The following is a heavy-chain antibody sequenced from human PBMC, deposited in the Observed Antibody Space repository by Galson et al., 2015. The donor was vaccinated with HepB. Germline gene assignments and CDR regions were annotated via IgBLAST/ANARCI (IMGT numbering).Heavy chain of an antibody. Sequence: SVKVSCKASGYTFINYDINWVRQATGQGLEWMGWMNVHNGNAGYAEKFQGRVTMTRDTSRSTAYMEVSSLTSEDTAIYYCARELLHGGGAFDLWGHGTMVIVSS. V-gene: IGHV1-8*01. J-gene: IGHJ3*01. D-gene: IGHD3-22*01. CDR2: MNVHNGNA. CDR3: ARELLHGGGAFDL. CDR1: GYTFINYD.